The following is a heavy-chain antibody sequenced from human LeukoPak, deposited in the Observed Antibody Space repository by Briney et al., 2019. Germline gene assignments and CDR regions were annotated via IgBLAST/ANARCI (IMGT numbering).Heavy chain of an antibody. CDR3: ARPSRWLQYLYFDY. CDR1: GYTFTSYA. D-gene: IGHD5-24*01. CDR2: INAGNGNT. V-gene: IGHV1-3*01. J-gene: IGHJ4*02. Sequence: GASVKVSCKASGYTFTSYATHWVRQAPGQRLEWMGWINAGNGNTEYSQKFQGRVTITRDTSASTAYMELSSLRSEDTAVYYCARPSRWLQYLYFDYWGQGTLVTVSS.